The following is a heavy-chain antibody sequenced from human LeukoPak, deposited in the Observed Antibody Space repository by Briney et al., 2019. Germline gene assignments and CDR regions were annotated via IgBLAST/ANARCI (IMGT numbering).Heavy chain of an antibody. J-gene: IGHJ3*02. CDR1: GYTFSGFY. CDR2: INPSGGST. CDR3: ARVESWEHSGSSQDAFDI. Sequence: ASVKVSCKASGYTFSGFYIHWVRQAPGQGLEWMGIINPSGGSTSYAQKFQGRVTMTRDMSTSTVYMELSSLRSEDTAVSYCARVESWEHSGSSQDAFDIWGQGTMVTVSS. V-gene: IGHV1-46*01. D-gene: IGHD1-26*01.